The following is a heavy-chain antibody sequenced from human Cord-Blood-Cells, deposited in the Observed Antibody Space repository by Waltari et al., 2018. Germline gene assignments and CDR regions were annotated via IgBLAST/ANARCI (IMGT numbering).Heavy chain of an antibody. CDR2: ISSSSSYI. CDR3: ARGGSSSFDY. V-gene: IGHV3-21*01. J-gene: IGHJ4*02. CDR1: GFTSSSYS. Sequence: EVQLVESGGGLVKPGGSLRLSCAASGFTSSSYSITWVRQAPGKGLEWVSSISSSSSYIYYADSVKGRFTISRDNAKNSLYLQMNSLRAEDTAVYYCARGGSSSFDYWGQGTLVTVSS. D-gene: IGHD6-6*01.